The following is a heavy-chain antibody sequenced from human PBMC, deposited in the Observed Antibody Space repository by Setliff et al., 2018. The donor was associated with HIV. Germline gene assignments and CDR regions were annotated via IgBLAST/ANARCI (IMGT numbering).Heavy chain of an antibody. CDR1: GFIFSDFW. CDR2: VINDDSDA. CDR3: VRGTGGLDS. D-gene: IGHD1-1*01. V-gene: IGHV3-74*01. J-gene: IGHJ4*02. Sequence: HPGGSLRLSCFASGFIFSDFWMHWVRQRPGQGPMCISHVINDDSDASYAESVKVRFTVSRDNARNMVFRQMNNLRAEDSGVYYCVRGTGGLDSWGQGTLVTVSS.